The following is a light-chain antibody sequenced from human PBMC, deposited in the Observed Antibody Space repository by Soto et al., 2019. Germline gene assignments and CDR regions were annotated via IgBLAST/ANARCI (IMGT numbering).Light chain of an antibody. CDR1: QNVYTW. Sequence: DIQMTQSPSTLSASVGDRVTISCRASQNVYTWLAWYQQKPGKAPKLLIYDISTLEIGVPSRFGGSGSGTHFTFTITGLQPEDIATYYCQQYENLPYTFGQGTKLEI. J-gene: IGKJ2*01. CDR2: DIS. CDR3: QQYENLPYT. V-gene: IGKV1-33*01.